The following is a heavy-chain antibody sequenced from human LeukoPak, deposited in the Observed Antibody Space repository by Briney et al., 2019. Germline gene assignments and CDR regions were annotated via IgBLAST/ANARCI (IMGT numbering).Heavy chain of an antibody. V-gene: IGHV1-46*01. CDR1: GYTFSGYY. J-gene: IGHJ4*02. Sequence: GASVKVSCKASGYTFSGYYIHWVRQAPGQGLEWMGMINPSGGSTSYAQKFQGRVTMTRDTSTSTVYMDLNSLRSEDTAVYFCARSIRGCSSTPCYEDYWGQGTLVTVSS. CDR3: ARSIRGCSSTPCYEDY. D-gene: IGHD2-2*01. CDR2: INPSGGST.